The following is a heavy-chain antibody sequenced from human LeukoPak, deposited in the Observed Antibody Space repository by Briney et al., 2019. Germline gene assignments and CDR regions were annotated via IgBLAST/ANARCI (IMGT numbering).Heavy chain of an antibody. D-gene: IGHD5-24*01. CDR1: GFTFSSYS. J-gene: IGHJ4*02. CDR2: ISSSSSYI. V-gene: IGHV3-21*01. Sequence: PGGSLRLSCAASGFTFSSYSMNWVRQAPGKGLEWVSSISSSSSYIYYADSVKGRFTISRDNAKNSLYLQMNSLRAEDTAVYYCARDGYNYPSVYFDYWGQGTLVTVSS. CDR3: ARDGYNYPSVYFDY.